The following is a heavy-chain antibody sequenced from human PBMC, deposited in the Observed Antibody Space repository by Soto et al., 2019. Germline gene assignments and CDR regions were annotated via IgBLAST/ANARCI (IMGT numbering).Heavy chain of an antibody. CDR2: ISSSSFTI. CDR3: XXXXXDFWSGQFDY. J-gene: IGHJ4*02. Sequence: EVHLVESGGRLVQPGGSLRLSCAASGFRFSDYSMNWVRQAPGRGLEWVSYISSSSFTIHYADSVEGRFAISRDNAKNSXXXXXXXXXXXXXXXXXXXXXXXDFWSGQFDYWGQGALVTVSS. D-gene: IGHD3-3*01. CDR1: GFRFSDYS. V-gene: IGHV3-48*01.